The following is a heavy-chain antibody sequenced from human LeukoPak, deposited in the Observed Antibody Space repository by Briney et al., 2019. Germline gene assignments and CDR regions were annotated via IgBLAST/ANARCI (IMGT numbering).Heavy chain of an antibody. CDR3: AKGYSYGPERY. D-gene: IGHD5-18*01. J-gene: IGHJ4*02. CDR1: GGTFSSYA. CDR2: IIPILGIA. Sequence: SVKVSCKASGGTFSSYAISWVRQAPGQGLEWMGRIIPILGIANCAQKFQGRVTITADKSTSTAYMELSSLRSEDTAVYYCAKGYSYGPERYWGQGTLVTVSS. V-gene: IGHV1-69*04.